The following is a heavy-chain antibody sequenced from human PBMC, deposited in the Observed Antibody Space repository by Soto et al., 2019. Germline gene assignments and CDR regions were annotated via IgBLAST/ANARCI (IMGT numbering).Heavy chain of an antibody. CDR1: GFTFSTYW. CDR2: LNPDGSEK. CDR3: ARDSGRFYIDY. J-gene: IGHJ4*02. Sequence: EVQLVESGGGLVQPGGSLRLSFAASGFTFSTYWMTWVRQAPGKGLEWVANLNPDGSEKYYVDSLKGRFTISRDNAKTSLYLQMNSLRAEDTAVYYCARDSGRFYIDYWGQGTLVTVSS. V-gene: IGHV3-7*04. D-gene: IGHD1-26*01.